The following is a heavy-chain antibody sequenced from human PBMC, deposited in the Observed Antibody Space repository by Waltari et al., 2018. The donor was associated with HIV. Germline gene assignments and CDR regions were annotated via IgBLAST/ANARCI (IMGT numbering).Heavy chain of an antibody. CDR3: VSRRDKTDVQYDDDGGWLRKWPRRSGVDT. Sequence: QVRLEQWGGGLMNSSETLSLTCAVYGAGFKGSLWGWVRKTPGRGLEWIGEVHEGGGGGGSPAVRERVSLLVDRVKHQFCLEMKSVAGADSGQYYCVSRRDKTDVQYDDDGGWLRKWPRRSGVDTWGRGSLVTVS. CDR2: VHEGGGG. CDR1: GAGFKGSL. V-gene: IGHV4-34*02. J-gene: IGHJ4*02. D-gene: IGHD4-4*01.